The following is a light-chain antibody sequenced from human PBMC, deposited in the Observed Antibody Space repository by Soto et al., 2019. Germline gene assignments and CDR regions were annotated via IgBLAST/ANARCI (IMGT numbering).Light chain of an antibody. CDR2: GVS. CDR3: SSSTSSNTLV. J-gene: IGLJ3*02. Sequence: QSVLTQPASVSASPGQSITISCTGGKNDIGSSDYVSWYQQHPGKAPKLIIYGVSNRPSGTSDRFSGSKSGHTASLTISGLQADDEADYYCSSSTSSNTLVFGGGTKVTVL. V-gene: IGLV2-14*01. CDR1: KNDIGSSDY.